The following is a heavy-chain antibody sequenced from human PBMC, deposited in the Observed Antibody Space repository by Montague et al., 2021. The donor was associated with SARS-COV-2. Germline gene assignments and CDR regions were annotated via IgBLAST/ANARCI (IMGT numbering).Heavy chain of an antibody. CDR1: FGSISTYY. V-gene: IGHV4-59*01. D-gene: IGHD2-21*01. Sequence: SETLSLTCTVSFGSISTYYWSWIRQPPGKGLEWIGFIFYNGSTKYNPSLKRRVSISLDTSKNQFSLKLSSVTAADTAVYYCARQDAWAYCGDECYRGWFDSRGQGTLVTVPS. CDR2: IFYNGST. CDR3: ARQDAWAYCGDECYRGWFDS. J-gene: IGHJ5*01.